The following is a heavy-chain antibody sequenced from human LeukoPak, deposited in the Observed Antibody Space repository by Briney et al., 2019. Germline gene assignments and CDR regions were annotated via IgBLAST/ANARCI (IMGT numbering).Heavy chain of an antibody. J-gene: IGHJ6*03. CDR2: ISSSSSYI. CDR1: GFTFSSYN. D-gene: IGHD6-25*01. V-gene: IGHV3-21*06. Sequence: GGSLRLSCAASGFTFSSYNMNWVRQAPGKGLEWVSSISSSSSYIYYADSVKGRFTISRDNAKNSLYLQMNSLRAEDTAVYYCARSGYSSVGYMDVWGKGTTVTISS. CDR3: ARSGYSSVGYMDV.